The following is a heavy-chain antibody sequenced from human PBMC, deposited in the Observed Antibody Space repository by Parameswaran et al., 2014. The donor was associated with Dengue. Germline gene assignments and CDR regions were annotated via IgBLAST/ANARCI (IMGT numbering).Heavy chain of an antibody. CDR2: IYSGGST. V-gene: IGHV3-66*01. D-gene: IGHD3-16*01. CDR3: ASGFGTFDY. Sequence: VRQAPGKGLEWVSVIYSGGSTYYADSVKGRFTISRDNSKSTVYLQMNTLRVEDTAVYYCASGFGTFDYWGQGTLVTVSS. J-gene: IGHJ4*02.